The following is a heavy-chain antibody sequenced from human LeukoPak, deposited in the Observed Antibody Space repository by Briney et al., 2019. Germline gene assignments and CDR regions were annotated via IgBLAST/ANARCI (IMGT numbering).Heavy chain of an antibody. CDR3: AKDPSRGYSYDF. CDR2: TSGNGGRT. V-gene: IGHV3-23*01. D-gene: IGHD5-18*01. CDR1: GFTFSSYG. J-gene: IGHJ4*02. Sequence: GGSLRLSCAASGFTFSSYGMSWVRQAPEKGLEWVSATSGNGGRTDYADSVKGRFTISRDNSKNTLYLQMNSLRAEDTAIYYCAKDPSRGYSYDFWGQGTLVTVSS.